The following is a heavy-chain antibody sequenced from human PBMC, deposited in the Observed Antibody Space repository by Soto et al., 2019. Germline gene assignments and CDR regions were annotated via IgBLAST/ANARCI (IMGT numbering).Heavy chain of an antibody. CDR2: VYYSVST. Sequence: ASETLSLTCTVSGGSVSSGNYYWSWIRQPPGKGLEWIAYVYYSVSTNYNPSLKSRVTISVDTSKNQFSLKLSSVTAADTAVYYCARGNQDFQHWGQGTLVTVSS. CDR1: GGSVSSGNYY. D-gene: IGHD2-2*01. J-gene: IGHJ1*01. V-gene: IGHV4-61*01. CDR3: ARGNQDFQH.